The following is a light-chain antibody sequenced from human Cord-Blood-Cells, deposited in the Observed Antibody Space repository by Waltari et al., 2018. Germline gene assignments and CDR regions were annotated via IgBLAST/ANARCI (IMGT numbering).Light chain of an antibody. CDR1: QSISSY. V-gene: IGKV1-39*01. CDR3: QQSYSPPYS. CDR2: AAS. J-gene: IGKJ2*03. Sequence: DIQMSQSPSSLSASVGDRVTLTCRASQSISSYLNWYQQKPGKAPKLLLYAASSLQSGVPSRFSGSGSGTDFTLTISSLQPEDFVTYYCQQSYSPPYSFGQGTKLEIK.